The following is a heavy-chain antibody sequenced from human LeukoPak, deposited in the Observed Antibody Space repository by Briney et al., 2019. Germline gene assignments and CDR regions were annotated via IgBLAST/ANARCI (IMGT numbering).Heavy chain of an antibody. CDR1: GGPFSGYY. D-gene: IGHD3-10*01. Sequence: PSETLSLTCAVYGGPFSGYYWSWIRQPPGKGLEWIGEINHSGSTNYSPSLKSRVTISVDTSKNQFSLKLSSVTAADTAVYYCAPMVRGVIIKWGQGTLVTVSS. V-gene: IGHV4-34*01. CDR3: APMVRGVIIK. J-gene: IGHJ4*02. CDR2: INHSGST.